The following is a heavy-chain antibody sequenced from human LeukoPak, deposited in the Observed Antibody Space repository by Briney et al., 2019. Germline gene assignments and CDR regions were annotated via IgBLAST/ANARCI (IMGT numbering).Heavy chain of an antibody. J-gene: IGHJ4*02. Sequence: GGSLRLSCAASGFAFDIYWMTWVRQAPGKGLEWVANIKKDGSVRQYVDAVRGRFTVSRDNAKNSLYLQMNSLRAEDTAVYYCARAPRRAGIAVAGTVPYFDYWGQGTLVTVSS. D-gene: IGHD6-19*01. CDR3: ARAPRRAGIAVAGTVPYFDY. CDR1: GFAFDIYW. V-gene: IGHV3-7*01. CDR2: IKKDGSVR.